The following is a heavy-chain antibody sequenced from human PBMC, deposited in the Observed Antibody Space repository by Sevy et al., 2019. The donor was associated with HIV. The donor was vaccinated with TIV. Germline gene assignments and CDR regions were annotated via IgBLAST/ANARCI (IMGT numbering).Heavy chain of an antibody. D-gene: IGHD3-3*01. CDR1: GFTFSSYG. CDR2: ISYDGSNK. J-gene: IGHJ6*02. V-gene: IGHV3-30*18. Sequence: GGSLRLSCAASGFTFSSYGMHWVRQAPGKGLEWVAVISYDGSNKYYADSVKGRFTISRDNSKNKLYLQMNSLRAEDTAVYYCAKDQPAFGVVDGMDVWGQGTTVTVSS. CDR3: AKDQPAFGVVDGMDV.